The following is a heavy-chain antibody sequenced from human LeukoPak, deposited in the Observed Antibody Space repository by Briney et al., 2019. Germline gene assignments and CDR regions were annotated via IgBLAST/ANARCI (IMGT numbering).Heavy chain of an antibody. CDR1: GFTFSSYA. D-gene: IGHD3-22*01. J-gene: IGHJ3*02. CDR2: IKEDGSEK. Sequence: GGSLRLSCTASGFTFSSYAMHWVRQAPGKGLEWVANIKEDGSEKYYVDSVKGRFTISRDNSKNTLYLQMNSLRAEDTAVYYCAKDQHYYDSSGYYLNAFDIWGQGTMVTVSS. CDR3: AKDQHYYDSSGYYLNAFDI. V-gene: IGHV3-7*03.